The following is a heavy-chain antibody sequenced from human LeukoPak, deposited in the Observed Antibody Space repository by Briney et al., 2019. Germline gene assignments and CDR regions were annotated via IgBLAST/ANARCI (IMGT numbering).Heavy chain of an antibody. V-gene: IGHV1-2*02. J-gene: IGHJ4*02. CDR2: INPNSGGI. CDR1: GYTFTGYY. Sequence: GASVKVSCKASGYTFTGYYMHWVRQAPGQGLEWMGWINPNSGGINYAQKFQGRVTMTRDTSINTAYMELSTLISDDTAVYYCARDSSGYLGGWGQGTLVTVSS. CDR3: ARDSSGYLGG. D-gene: IGHD3-22*01.